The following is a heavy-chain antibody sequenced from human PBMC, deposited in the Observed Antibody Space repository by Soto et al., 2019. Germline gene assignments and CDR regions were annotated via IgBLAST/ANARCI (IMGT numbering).Heavy chain of an antibody. CDR1: GFTFTSSA. Sequence: GASVKVSCKASGFTFTSSAMQWVRQARGQRLEWIGWIVVGSGNTNYAQKFQERVTITRDMSTSTAYMELSSLRSEDTAVYYCAADREMHYDILTGYNHPAWYFDLWGRGTLVTVSS. CDR3: AADREMHYDILTGYNHPAWYFDL. V-gene: IGHV1-58*02. D-gene: IGHD3-9*01. J-gene: IGHJ2*01. CDR2: IVVGSGNT.